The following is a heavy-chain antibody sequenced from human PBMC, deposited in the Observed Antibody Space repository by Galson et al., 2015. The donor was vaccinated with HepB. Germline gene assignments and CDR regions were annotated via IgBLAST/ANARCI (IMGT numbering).Heavy chain of an antibody. CDR2: IYHSGST. Sequence: SETLSLTCAVSGGSISSSNWWSWVRQPPGKGLEWIGEIYHSGSTNYNPSLKSRVTISADKSKNQFSLKLSSVTAADTAVYYCARDHFREGRRGIIAAAGTGWFDPWGQGTLVTVSS. CDR1: GGSISSSNW. CDR3: ARDHFREGRRGIIAAAGTGWFDP. D-gene: IGHD6-13*01. J-gene: IGHJ5*02. V-gene: IGHV4-4*02.